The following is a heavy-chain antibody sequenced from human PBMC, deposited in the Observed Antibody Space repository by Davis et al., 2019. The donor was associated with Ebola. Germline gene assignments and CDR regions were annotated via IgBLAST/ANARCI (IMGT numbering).Heavy chain of an antibody. CDR1: GFTFDDYA. V-gene: IGHV3-9*01. CDR3: ARAGNAVLFQH. Sequence: SPKTPFAASGFTFDDYAMHCVRQAPGKGLGWVPGIGWNSGTVGYADSVKGRFTISRDNAKNSLYLQMNSLRAEDTAVYYCARAGNAVLFQHWGQGTLVTVSS. D-gene: IGHD1-1*01. CDR2: IGWNSGTV. J-gene: IGHJ1*01.